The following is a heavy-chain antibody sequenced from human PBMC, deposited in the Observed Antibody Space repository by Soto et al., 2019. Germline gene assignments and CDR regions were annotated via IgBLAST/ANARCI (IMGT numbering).Heavy chain of an antibody. D-gene: IGHD1-7*01. CDR2: IYPGDSDT. V-gene: IGHV5-51*01. CDR1: VYSFTSYW. CDR3: ARPPTGTTSADAFDI. Sequence: GESLKISCKGAVYSFTSYWSGWVRQMPGKGLAWMGIIYPGDSDTRYSPSFQGPVTISADKSISTAYLQWSSLKASDTAMYYCARPPTGTTSADAFDIWGQGTMVTVSS. J-gene: IGHJ3*02.